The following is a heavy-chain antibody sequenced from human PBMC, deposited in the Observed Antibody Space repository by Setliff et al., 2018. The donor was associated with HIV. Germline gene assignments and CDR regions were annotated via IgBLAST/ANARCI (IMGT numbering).Heavy chain of an antibody. Sequence: GASVKVSCKASGYTFTTYDITWVRQAPGQGLEWLGLISPYGGTINYAQKFQDRVTMTRDTSTSTVYMELSSLRSEDTAVYYCARVALSSGWSIDYWGQGTLVTVSS. CDR3: ARVALSSGWSIDY. V-gene: IGHV1-46*01. CDR1: GYTFTTYD. CDR2: ISPYGGTI. J-gene: IGHJ4*02. D-gene: IGHD6-19*01.